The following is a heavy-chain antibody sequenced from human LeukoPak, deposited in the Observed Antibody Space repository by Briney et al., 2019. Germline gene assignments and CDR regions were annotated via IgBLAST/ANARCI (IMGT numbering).Heavy chain of an antibody. V-gene: IGHV3-33*01. J-gene: IGHJ4*02. D-gene: IGHD3-3*01. CDR1: GISFSSHG. Sequence: GRSLRLSCAASGISFSSHGMHWVRQAPGKGLEWLSVIWYDGTNKDYADSVKGRFTISRDNAKNTLYVQMNNLRAEDTAVYYCARVDPKAPGDFSWGRGTLVTVSS. CDR3: ARVDPKAPGDFS. CDR2: IWYDGTNK.